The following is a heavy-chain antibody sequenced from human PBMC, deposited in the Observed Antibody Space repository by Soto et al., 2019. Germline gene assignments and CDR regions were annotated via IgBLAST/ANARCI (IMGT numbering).Heavy chain of an antibody. D-gene: IGHD1-26*01. CDR3: ARDSSGSYPDADDY. Sequence: GGSLRLSCAASGFTFSSYAMHWVRQAPGKGLEWVAVISYDGSNKYYADSVKGRFTISRDNSKNTLYLQMNSLRAEDTAVYYCARDSSGSYPDADDYWGQGTLVTVSS. J-gene: IGHJ4*02. V-gene: IGHV3-30-3*01. CDR2: ISYDGSNK. CDR1: GFTFSSYA.